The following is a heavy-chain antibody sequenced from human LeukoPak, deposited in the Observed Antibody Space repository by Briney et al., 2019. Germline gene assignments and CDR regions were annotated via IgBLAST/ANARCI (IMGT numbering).Heavy chain of an antibody. D-gene: IGHD3-10*01. CDR2: ISSSSYI. V-gene: IGHV3-21*01. CDR1: GFTFSSYS. Sequence: GESLRLACAASGFTFSSYSMNWVRQAPGKGLEWVSSISSSSYIYYADSVKGRFTISRDNAKNSLYLQMNTLRVEDTAVYYCAKVAKYYYGPESYYFFEQWGQGTPVTASS. CDR3: AKVAKYYYGPESYYFFEQ. J-gene: IGHJ4*02.